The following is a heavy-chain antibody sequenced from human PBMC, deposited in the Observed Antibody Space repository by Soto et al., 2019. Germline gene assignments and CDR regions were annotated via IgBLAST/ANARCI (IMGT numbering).Heavy chain of an antibody. J-gene: IGHJ6*03. CDR3: ARVPSVLLWFAAPVYYMDV. V-gene: IGHV3-21*04. CDR2: ISSSSSYI. D-gene: IGHD3-10*01. CDR1: GFTFSSYS. Sequence: GGSLRLSCAASGFTFSSYSMNWVRQAPGKGLEWVSSISSSSSYIYYADSVKGRFTISRDNAKNSLYLQMNSLRAEDTAVYYCARVPSVLLWFAAPVYYMDVWGKGTTVTVSS.